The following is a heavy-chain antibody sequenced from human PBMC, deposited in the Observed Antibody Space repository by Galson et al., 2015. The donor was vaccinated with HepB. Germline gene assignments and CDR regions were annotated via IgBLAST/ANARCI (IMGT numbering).Heavy chain of an antibody. CDR1: GFTFSSYG. Sequence: SLRLSCAASGFTFSSYGMHWVRQAPGKGLEWVAVISYDGSNKYYADSVKGRFTISRDNSKNTLYLQMNSLRAEDTAVYYCAKDPYYYGSGRPRNWFDPWGQGTLVTVSS. J-gene: IGHJ5*02. CDR3: AKDPYYYGSGRPRNWFDP. CDR2: ISYDGSNK. V-gene: IGHV3-30*18. D-gene: IGHD3-10*01.